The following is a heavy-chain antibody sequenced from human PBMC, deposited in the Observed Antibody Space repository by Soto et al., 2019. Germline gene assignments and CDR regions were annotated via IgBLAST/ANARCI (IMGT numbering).Heavy chain of an antibody. D-gene: IGHD5-18*01. CDR1: GFTFSSYG. Sequence: QVQLVESGGGVVQPGRSLRLSCAASGFTFSSYGMHWVRQAPGKGLEWVAVISYDGSKEFYADSVKGRFTISRDNSKNTLYLQMNILRAEDTAVYYCAKDLRLWSKDYYYYGMDVCGQGTTVTVSS. CDR3: AKDLRLWSKDYYYYGMDV. V-gene: IGHV3-30*18. CDR2: ISYDGSKE. J-gene: IGHJ6*02.